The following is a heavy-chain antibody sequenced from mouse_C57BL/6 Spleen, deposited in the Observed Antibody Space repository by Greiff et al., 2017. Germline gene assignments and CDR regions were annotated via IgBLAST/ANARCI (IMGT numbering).Heavy chain of an antibody. D-gene: IGHD2-2*01. Sequence: QVQLQQPGAELVKPGASVKLSCKASGYTFTSYWMHWVKQRPGQGLEWIGMIHPNSGSTNYNEKFKSKATLTVDKSSSTAYMQLSSLTSEDSAVXYCARWGYGYAMDYWGQGTSVTVSS. V-gene: IGHV1-64*01. CDR3: ARWGYGYAMDY. CDR1: GYTFTSYW. CDR2: IHPNSGST. J-gene: IGHJ4*01.